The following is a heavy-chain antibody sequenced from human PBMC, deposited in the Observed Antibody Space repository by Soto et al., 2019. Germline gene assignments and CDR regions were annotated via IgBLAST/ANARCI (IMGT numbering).Heavy chain of an antibody. J-gene: IGHJ4*02. V-gene: IGHV1-8*01. CDR2: INPNSGNT. CDR1: GYTFTSYD. D-gene: IGHD1-26*01. Sequence: ASVKVSCKASGYTFTSYDINWVRQATGQGLEWMGWINPNSGNTGYAQKFQGRVTMTRNTSISTAYMELSSLRSEDTAVYHCAKDRRYSGSYRGFDYYFEYWGQGALVTVSS. CDR3: AKDRRYSGSYRGFDYYFEY.